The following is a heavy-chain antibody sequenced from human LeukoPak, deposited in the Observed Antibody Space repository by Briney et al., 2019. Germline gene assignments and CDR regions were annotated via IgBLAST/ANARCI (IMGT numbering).Heavy chain of an antibody. CDR3: TLGSGY. J-gene: IGHJ4*02. CDR1: GFTFGDYA. V-gene: IGHV3-49*04. CDR2: IRSKAYGGTT. Sequence: GGSLRLSCTVSGFTFGDYAMSWVRQAPGKGLEWVGFIRSKAYGGTTEYAASVKGRFTISRDDSKGIAYLQMNSLKTEDTAVDYWTLGSGYWGQGALVTVPS. D-gene: IGHD3-16*01.